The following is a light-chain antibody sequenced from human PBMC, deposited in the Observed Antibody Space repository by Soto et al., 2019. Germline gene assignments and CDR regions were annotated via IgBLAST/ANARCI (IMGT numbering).Light chain of an antibody. CDR2: SAS. Sequence: VVLTQSPATLSLSPGERATLSCRADQSVSANSLAWYQQKPGQAPRLLIYSASSRATGIPDRFSGSGSGTDFTLTISRLEPEDFAVFYCHQDGSSPFTFGPGTKVDIK. CDR1: QSVSANS. J-gene: IGKJ3*01. CDR3: HQDGSSPFT. V-gene: IGKV3-20*01.